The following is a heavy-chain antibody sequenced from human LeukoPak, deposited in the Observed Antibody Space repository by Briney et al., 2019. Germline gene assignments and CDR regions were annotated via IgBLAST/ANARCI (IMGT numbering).Heavy chain of an antibody. CDR1: GFTFDDYA. Sequence: TGGSLRLSCAASGFTFDDYAMHWVRQAPGKGPEWVSGISWNSGSIGYADSVKGRFTISRDNAKNSLYLQMNSLRAEDMALYYCAKDRGSGHRYFDLWGRGTLVTVSS. V-gene: IGHV3-9*03. CDR2: ISWNSGSI. CDR3: AKDRGSGHRYFDL. D-gene: IGHD3-10*01. J-gene: IGHJ2*01.